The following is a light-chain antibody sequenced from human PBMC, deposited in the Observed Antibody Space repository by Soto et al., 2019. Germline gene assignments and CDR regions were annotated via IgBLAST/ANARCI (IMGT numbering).Light chain of an antibody. J-gene: IGKJ1*01. V-gene: IGKV1-5*01. CDR3: QQYGMT. CDR1: QSISSW. Sequence: DIPMTQSPSTLSASVGDRVTITCRASQSISSWLAWYQQKPGKAPKPLIYDASSLESGVPSRFSGSGSGTEFTLTISSLQPDDFATYYCQQYGMTFGQGTKVEIK. CDR2: DAS.